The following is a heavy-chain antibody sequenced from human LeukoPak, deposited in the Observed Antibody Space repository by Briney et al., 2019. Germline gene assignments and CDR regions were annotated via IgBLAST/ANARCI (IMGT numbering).Heavy chain of an antibody. D-gene: IGHD3-22*01. CDR3: ARRRSGYYYDSSGYVPGSYFDY. V-gene: IGHV5-51*01. CDR2: IYPGDSDT. CDR1: GYSFTNYW. J-gene: IGHJ4*02. Sequence: GESLKISCKGSGYSFTNYWIGWVRQLPGKGLEWMGIIYPGDSDTRYSPSFQGQVTLSADKSISTAYLQWSSLKASDTAMYYCARRRSGYYYDSSGYVPGSYFDYWGQGTLVTVSS.